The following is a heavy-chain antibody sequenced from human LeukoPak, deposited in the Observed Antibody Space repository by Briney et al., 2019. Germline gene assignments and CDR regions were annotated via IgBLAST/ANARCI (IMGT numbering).Heavy chain of an antibody. CDR1: GFTFDDYA. Sequence: GGSLRLSCAASGFTFDDYAMHWVRQAPGKGLEWVSGISWSSGSIGYADSVKGRFTISRDNAKNSLYLQMNSLRAEDTAVYYCAREWDSSGWYVWSPSEPARQYGMDVWGQGTTVTVSS. CDR3: AREWDSSGWYVWSPSEPARQYGMDV. D-gene: IGHD6-19*01. V-gene: IGHV3-9*01. CDR2: ISWSSGSI. J-gene: IGHJ6*02.